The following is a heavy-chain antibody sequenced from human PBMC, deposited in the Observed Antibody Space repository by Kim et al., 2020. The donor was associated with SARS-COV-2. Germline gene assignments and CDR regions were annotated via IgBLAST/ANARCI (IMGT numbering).Heavy chain of an antibody. D-gene: IGHD1-26*01. V-gene: IGHV1-69*01. Sequence: ARKCRGRVKITQDGSASTAYMELRSLRSEDTAVYYCARGAKGEHGYYFDYWGQGTLVTVSS. J-gene: IGHJ4*02. CDR3: ARGAKGEHGYYFDY.